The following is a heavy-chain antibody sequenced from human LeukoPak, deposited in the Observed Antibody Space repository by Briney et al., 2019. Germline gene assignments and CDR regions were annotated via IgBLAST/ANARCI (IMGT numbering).Heavy chain of an antibody. J-gene: IGHJ6*04. CDR1: GFTFSSYS. CDR3: ASWSLDTAIVDV. CDR2: TSSSSSYI. Sequence: PGGSLRLSCAASGFTFSSYSMNWVRQAPGKGLEWVSSTSSSSSYIYYADSVKGRFTISRDNAKNSLYLQMNSLRAEDTAVYYCASWSLDTAIVDVWGKGTTVTVSS. D-gene: IGHD5-18*01. V-gene: IGHV3-21*01.